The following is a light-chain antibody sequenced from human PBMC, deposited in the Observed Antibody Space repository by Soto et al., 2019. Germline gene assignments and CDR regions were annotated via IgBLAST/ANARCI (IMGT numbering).Light chain of an antibody. J-gene: IGLJ1*01. Sequence: QSVLTQPASVSGSPGQSIAISYTGVRTDVDGYDYVSWYQQHPGQAPQLIIYDVSNRPSGVPHRFSGSKSGDTASQTISGLQAEDEADYYCTSYTSSTPFYVFGTGTKVTVL. V-gene: IGLV2-14*03. CDR2: DVS. CDR3: TSYTSSTPFYV. CDR1: RTDVDGYDY.